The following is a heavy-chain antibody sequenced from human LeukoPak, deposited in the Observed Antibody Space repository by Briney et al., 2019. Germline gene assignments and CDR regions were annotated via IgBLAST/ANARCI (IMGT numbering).Heavy chain of an antibody. J-gene: IGHJ5*02. CDR1: GFTFSSYS. CDR2: ISSSSSYI. CDR3: ARDFPLYDSSGYTPGGFDP. V-gene: IGHV3-21*01. Sequence: PGGSLRLSCAASGFTFSSYSMNWVRQAPGKGLEWVSSISSSSSYIYYADSVKGRFTISRDNAKNSLYLQMNSLRAEDTAVYYCARDFPLYDSSGYTPGGFDPWGQGTLVTVSS. D-gene: IGHD3-22*01.